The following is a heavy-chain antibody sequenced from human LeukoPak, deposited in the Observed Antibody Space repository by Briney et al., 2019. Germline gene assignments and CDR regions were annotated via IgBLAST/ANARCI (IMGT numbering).Heavy chain of an antibody. D-gene: IGHD3-9*01. V-gene: IGHV4-4*02. CDR2: IYHSGNT. CDR3: AREGDYDILTGYYFIDF. CDR1: GGSISSGNW. Sequence: SETLSLTCTVSGGSISSGNWWSWVRQPPGKGLEWIGEIYHSGNTNYNPSLKSRVTISVDWSKNHFSLKLSSVTAADTAVYYCAREGDYDILTGYYFIDFWGQGTLVTVSS. J-gene: IGHJ4*02.